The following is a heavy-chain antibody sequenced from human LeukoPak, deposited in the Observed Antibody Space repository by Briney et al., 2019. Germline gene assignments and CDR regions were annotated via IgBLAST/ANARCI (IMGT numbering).Heavy chain of an antibody. Sequence: ASVKVSCKASGGTFSSYAISWVRQAPGQGLEWMGWISTYNGNTNYAQKPQCRVSMTTDTSTSTAYMDLRSLRSDDTAVYYCARGGYCSGGSCYYAFDIWGQGTMVTVSS. CDR3: ARGGYCSGGSCYYAFDI. J-gene: IGHJ3*02. D-gene: IGHD2-15*01. CDR2: ISTYNGNT. V-gene: IGHV1-18*01. CDR1: GGTFSSYA.